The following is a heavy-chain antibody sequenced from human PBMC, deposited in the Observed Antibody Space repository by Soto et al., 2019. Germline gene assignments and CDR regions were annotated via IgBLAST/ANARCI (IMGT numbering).Heavy chain of an antibody. Sequence: SETLSLTCTVSFGSISSGDCYLSWIRQPPGKGLEWIGYIYYSGSTYYNPSLKSRVTISVDTSKNQFSLKLSSVTAADTAVYYCACGYTKLDTWGQGTLVTVSS. CDR1: FGSISSGDCY. D-gene: IGHD5-12*01. CDR3: ACGYTKLDT. CDR2: IYYSGST. V-gene: IGHV4-30-4*01. J-gene: IGHJ5*02.